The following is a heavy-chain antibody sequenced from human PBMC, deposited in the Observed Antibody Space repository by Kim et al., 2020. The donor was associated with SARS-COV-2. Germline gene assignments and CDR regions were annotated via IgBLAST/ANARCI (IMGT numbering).Heavy chain of an antibody. CDR3: AGRFRFLEWLLYDAFDI. J-gene: IGHJ3*02. Sequence: GGSLRLSCAVSGFTVSNNYMSWVRQAPGKGLEWVSVIYSGGNTYYTDSVKGRFTISRDVSKNTLYLQMNSLRVEDTAVYYCAGRFRFLEWLLYDAFDIWGQGTTVTVSA. D-gene: IGHD3-3*01. CDR2: IYSGGNT. CDR1: GFTVSNNY. V-gene: IGHV3-66*04.